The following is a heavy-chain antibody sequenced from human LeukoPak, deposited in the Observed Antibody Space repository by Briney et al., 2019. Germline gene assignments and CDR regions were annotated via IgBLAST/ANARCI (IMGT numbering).Heavy chain of an antibody. Sequence: PSETLSLTCIVSGGSISGYYWSWIRKPAGKGLEWIGHMDTSGHTNYNSSLMSRVTMSVDTSKNQFSLRLTSVTAVDTAVYYCARHWSHSVAQFGRSYWFDPWGQGTLVTVSS. CDR3: ARHWSHSVAQFGRSYWFDP. V-gene: IGHV4-4*07. CDR2: MDTSGHT. D-gene: IGHD2-15*01. J-gene: IGHJ5*02. CDR1: GGSISGYY.